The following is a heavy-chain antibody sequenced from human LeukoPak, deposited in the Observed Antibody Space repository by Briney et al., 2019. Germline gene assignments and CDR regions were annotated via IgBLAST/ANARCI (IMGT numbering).Heavy chain of an antibody. CDR1: GGSFSGYY. CDR3: ATYQPLPNRFDY. CDR2: INHSGST. J-gene: IGHJ4*02. D-gene: IGHD2-2*01. V-gene: IGHV4-34*01. Sequence: SETLSLTCAVYGGSFSGYYWSWIRQPPGKGLEWIGEINHSGSTNYNPSLKSRVTISADTSKNQFSLKLSSVTAADTAVYYCATYQPLPNRFDYWGQGTLVTVSS.